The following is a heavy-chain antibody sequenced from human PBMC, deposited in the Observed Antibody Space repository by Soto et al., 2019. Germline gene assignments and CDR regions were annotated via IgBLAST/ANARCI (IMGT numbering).Heavy chain of an antibody. CDR3: ATMGTPVTGLYYFDY. D-gene: IGHD4-17*01. CDR2: IYYSGTT. V-gene: IGHV4-59*08. Sequence: LSLTCTVSGGSISSYYWSWIRQPPGKGLEWIGYIYYSGTTHYSASLRSRVSISVDTSKNQFSLDLSSVTAADTAVYYCATMGTPVTGLYYFDYWGQGTLVTVSS. J-gene: IGHJ4*02. CDR1: GGSISSYY.